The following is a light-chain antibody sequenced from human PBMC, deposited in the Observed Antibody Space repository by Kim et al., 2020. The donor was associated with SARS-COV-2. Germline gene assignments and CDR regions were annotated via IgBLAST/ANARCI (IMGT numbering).Light chain of an antibody. J-gene: IGLJ3*02. CDR2: EVS. CDR3: SSYAGSNNLV. CDR1: SSDVGGYNY. V-gene: IGLV2-8*01. Sequence: GQSVTISCTGSSSDVGGYNYVSWFQQHPGKAPKLMIYEVSKRPSGVPDRFSGSKSGNTASLTVSGLQAEDEADYYCSSYAGSNNLVFGGGTKLTVL.